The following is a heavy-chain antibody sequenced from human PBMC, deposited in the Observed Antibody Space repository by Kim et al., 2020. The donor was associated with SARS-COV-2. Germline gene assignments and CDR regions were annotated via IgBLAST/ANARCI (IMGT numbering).Heavy chain of an antibody. CDR2: ISYDGSHN. CDR1: GFTFNNYG. D-gene: IGHD1-26*01. CDR3: ARSFSGSYFGYDY. J-gene: IGHJ4*02. V-gene: IGHV3-30*03. Sequence: GGSLRLSCAASGFTFNNYGMHWVRQAPGKGLEWVAVISYDGSHNYYVDSVKGRFTISRDNPKNTLYLQMNSLRIEDTAVYYCARSFSGSYFGYDYWGQGSLVTVSS.